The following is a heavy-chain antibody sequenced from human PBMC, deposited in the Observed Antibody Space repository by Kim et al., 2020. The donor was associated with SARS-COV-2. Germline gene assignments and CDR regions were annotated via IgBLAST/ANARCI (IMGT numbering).Heavy chain of an antibody. CDR1: GFTFSSYS. D-gene: IGHD3-9*01. CDR3: ASPLRYFDGFDY. V-gene: IGHV3-21*01. CDR2: ISSSSSYI. Sequence: GGSLRLSCAASGFTFSSYSMNWVRQAPGKGLEWVSSISSSSSYIYYADSVKGRFTISRDNAKNSLYLQMNSLRAEDTAVYYCASPLRYFDGFDYWGQGTLVTVSS. J-gene: IGHJ4*02.